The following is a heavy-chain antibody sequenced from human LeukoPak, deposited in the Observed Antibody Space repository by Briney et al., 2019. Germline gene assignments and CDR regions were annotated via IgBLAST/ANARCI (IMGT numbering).Heavy chain of an antibody. J-gene: IGHJ4*02. V-gene: IGHV1-69*05. CDR2: IIPIFGTP. D-gene: IGHD2-8*02. CDR1: GGTFSSYA. Sequence: ASVKVSCKASGGTFSSYAISWVRQAPGQGLEWMGRIIPIFGTPNYAQKFQGRVTITTDQSTSTAYMKLSSLSSEDTAVYYCARDALAYCTGGRCYFHYWGQGTLVTVSS. CDR3: ARDALAYCTGGRCYFHY.